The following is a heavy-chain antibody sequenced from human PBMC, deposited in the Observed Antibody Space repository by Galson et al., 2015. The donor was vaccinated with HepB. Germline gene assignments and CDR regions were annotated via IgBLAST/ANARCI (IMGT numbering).Heavy chain of an antibody. CDR3: ARGGYSYGHDAFDI. Sequence: SLRLSCAASGFTFSSYSMNWVRQAQGKGLEWVSYISSSSSTIYYADSVKGRFTISRDNAKNSLYLQMNSLRDEDTAVYYCARGGYSYGHDAFDIWGQGTMVTVSS. CDR2: ISSSSSTI. CDR1: GFTFSSYS. V-gene: IGHV3-48*02. J-gene: IGHJ3*02. D-gene: IGHD5-18*01.